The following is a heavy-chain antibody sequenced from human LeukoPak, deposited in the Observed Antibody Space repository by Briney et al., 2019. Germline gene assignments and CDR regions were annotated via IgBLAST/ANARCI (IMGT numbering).Heavy chain of an antibody. CDR2: IYSGGST. CDR3: AKENLDAFDI. CDR1: GFTVSSNY. J-gene: IGHJ3*02. Sequence: GGSLRLSCAASGFTVSSNYMSWVRQAPGKGLEWVSVIYSGGSTYYADSVKGRFTISRDNAKNSLYLQMNSLRAEGTALYYCAKENLDAFDIWGQGTMVTVSS. V-gene: IGHV3-53*05.